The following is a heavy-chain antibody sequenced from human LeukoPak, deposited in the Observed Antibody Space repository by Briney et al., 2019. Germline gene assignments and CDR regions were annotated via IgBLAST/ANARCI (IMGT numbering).Heavy chain of an antibody. CDR2: ISASGGNT. Sequence: GGSLRHSCAASGFTFSSYVMSWVRQAPGKGLEWVSFISASGGNTHYADSAKGRFTLSRDNSKNTLYLQMNSLRAEDTAVYYCAKHYYDSSGYFYYFDYWGQGTLVTVSS. CDR1: GFTFSSYV. V-gene: IGHV3-23*01. CDR3: AKHYYDSSGYFYYFDY. J-gene: IGHJ4*02. D-gene: IGHD3-22*01.